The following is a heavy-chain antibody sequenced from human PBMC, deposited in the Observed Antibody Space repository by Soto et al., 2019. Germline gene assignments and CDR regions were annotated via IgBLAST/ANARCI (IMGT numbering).Heavy chain of an antibody. CDR3: ASRSPPKYYYYYYYMGV. V-gene: IGHV4-34*01. CDR1: GGSFSGYY. J-gene: IGHJ6*03. Sequence: QVQLQQWGAGLLKPSETLSLTCAVYGGSFSGYYWSWIRQPPGKGLEWIGEINHSGSTNYNPSLKSRVTISVDTSKNQFSLKLSSVTAADTAVYYCASRSPPKYYYYYYYMGVWGKGTTVTVSS. CDR2: INHSGST.